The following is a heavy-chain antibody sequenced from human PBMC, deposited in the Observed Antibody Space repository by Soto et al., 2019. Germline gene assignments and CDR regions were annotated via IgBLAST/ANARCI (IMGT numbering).Heavy chain of an antibody. D-gene: IGHD5-18*01. CDR1: GGSVSSGDYY. Sequence: SETLSLTCTVSGGSVSSGDYYWSWIRQPPGKGLEWIGYIYYSGNTNYNPSLKSRVIISVDTSKNLFSLKLTSVTAADTAVYYCTRIPVDTSMIYWLDPWGQGTLVTVSS. V-gene: IGHV4-61*08. CDR3: TRIPVDTSMIYWLDP. J-gene: IGHJ5*02. CDR2: IYYSGNT.